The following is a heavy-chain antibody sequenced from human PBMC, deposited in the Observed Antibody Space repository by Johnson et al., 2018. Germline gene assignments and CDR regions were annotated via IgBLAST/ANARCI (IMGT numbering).Heavy chain of an antibody. V-gene: IGHV3-30*18. D-gene: IGHD3-10*01. CDR1: GFTFSSYA. Sequence: VQLVESGGGLVQPGGSLRLSCAASGFTFSSYAMSWVRQAPGKGLEWVAVISYAGSNKYYADSVKGRFTISRNNSKNTLYLQMNSLRTEDTAVYYCAKDPYYYGSGSYWSCYYYMDVWGKGTTVTVSS. CDR2: ISYAGSNK. J-gene: IGHJ6*03. CDR3: AKDPYYYGSGSYWSCYYYMDV.